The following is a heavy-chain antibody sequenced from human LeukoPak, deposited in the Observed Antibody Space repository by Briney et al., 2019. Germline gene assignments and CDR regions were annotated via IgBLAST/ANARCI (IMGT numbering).Heavy chain of an antibody. CDR2: IYYSGST. J-gene: IGHJ4*02. D-gene: IGHD6-13*01. Sequence: PSETLSLTCTVSGGSISSYYWSWIRQPPGKGLEWIGYIYYSGSTKYNPSLKSRVTISVDTSKNQFSLKLSSVTAADTAVYYCARGSSSWYVDYWGQGTLVTVSS. V-gene: IGHV4-59*01. CDR1: GGSISSYY. CDR3: ARGSSSWYVDY.